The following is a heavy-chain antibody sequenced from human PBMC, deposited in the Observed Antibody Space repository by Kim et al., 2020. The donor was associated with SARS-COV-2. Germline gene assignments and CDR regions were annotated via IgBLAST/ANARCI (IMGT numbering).Heavy chain of an antibody. J-gene: IGHJ6*02. V-gene: IGHV3-48*02. Sequence: VKDRFTISRDNAKISLYLQMNSLRDEDTAVYYCARSNTRGAVYYSYGMDVWGQGTTVTVSS. CDR3: ARSNTRGAVYYSYGMDV. D-gene: IGHD1-26*01.